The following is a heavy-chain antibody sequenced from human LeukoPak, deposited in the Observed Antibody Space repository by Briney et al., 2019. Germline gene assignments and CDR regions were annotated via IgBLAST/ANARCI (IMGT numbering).Heavy chain of an antibody. CDR2: IYYSGST. CDR3: ASPLTYYYDSSGDSGAFDI. Sequence: SETLSLTCTVSGGSISSGSYYWSWIRQPPGKGLEWIGYIYYSGSTNYNPSLKSRVTISVDTSKNQFSLKLSSVTAADTAVYYCASPLTYYYDSSGDSGAFDIWGQGTMVTVSS. CDR1: GGSISSGSYY. J-gene: IGHJ3*02. V-gene: IGHV4-61*01. D-gene: IGHD3-22*01.